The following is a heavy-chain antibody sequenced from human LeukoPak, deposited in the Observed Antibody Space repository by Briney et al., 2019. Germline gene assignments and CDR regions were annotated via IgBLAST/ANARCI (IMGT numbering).Heavy chain of an antibody. Sequence: PSETLSLTCTVSGGSISYHYCNWIRQPPRKGLEWIGYVYHSGTTNYNPSLKSRVTISLDTPKNHFSLRLNSLTAADTAVYYCAITRRDTIFDDWGQGALVSVSS. D-gene: IGHD5-18*01. CDR1: GGSISYHY. J-gene: IGHJ4*02. CDR3: AITRRDTIFDD. V-gene: IGHV4-59*11. CDR2: VYHSGTT.